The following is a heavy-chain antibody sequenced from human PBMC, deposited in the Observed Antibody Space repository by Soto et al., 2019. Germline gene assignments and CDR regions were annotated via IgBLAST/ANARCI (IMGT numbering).Heavy chain of an antibody. V-gene: IGHV3-7*01. CDR2: IKQDGSEK. CDR1: CFIFGNFW. Sequence: GGSLRPSCAASCFIFGNFWMSCVRQAPGKGLEWVANIKQDGSEKYYVDSVKGRFTLSRDNAKNSLHLQMNSLKAEDTAMYLCARVVYSNVWLFAYWGQGTLVTVSS. D-gene: IGHD6-19*01. J-gene: IGHJ4*01. CDR3: ARVVYSNVWLFAY.